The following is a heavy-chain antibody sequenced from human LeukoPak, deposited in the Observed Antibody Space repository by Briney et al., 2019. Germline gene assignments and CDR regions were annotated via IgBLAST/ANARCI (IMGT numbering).Heavy chain of an antibody. CDR2: IRFDGSNK. Sequence: GGSLRLSCAASGFTFSSYGMHWVRQAPGKGLEWVAYIRFDGSNKYYADSVKGRFTISRDHSKNTLYLQMNSLRVEDTAVYYCAKDQEGGAGTGRFDYWGQGTLVTVSS. D-gene: IGHD6-13*01. V-gene: IGHV3-30*02. CDR1: GFTFSSYG. CDR3: AKDQEGGAGTGRFDY. J-gene: IGHJ4*02.